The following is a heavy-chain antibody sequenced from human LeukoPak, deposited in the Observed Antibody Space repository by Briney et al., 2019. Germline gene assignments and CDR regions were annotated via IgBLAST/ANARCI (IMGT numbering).Heavy chain of an antibody. Sequence: PSETLSLTCTVSGGSISSHYWSWIRQPPGKRLEWIGYIYYSGSTNYNPSLKSRVTISVDTSKNQFSLKLSSVTAADTAVYYCARSTPYYYYYYMDVWGKGTTVTVSS. CDR3: ARSTPYYYYYYMDV. J-gene: IGHJ6*03. D-gene: IGHD4-23*01. V-gene: IGHV4-59*11. CDR2: IYYSGST. CDR1: GGSISSHY.